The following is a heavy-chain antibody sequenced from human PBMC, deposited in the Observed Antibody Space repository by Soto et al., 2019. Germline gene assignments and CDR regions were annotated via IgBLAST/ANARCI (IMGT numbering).Heavy chain of an antibody. D-gene: IGHD6-13*01. J-gene: IGHJ4*02. CDR3: ARINWSGSRWYYFDY. CDR2: IYHSGST. V-gene: IGHV4-61*01. CDR1: GGSVSTNSYY. Sequence: SETLSLTCSVSGGSVSTNSYYWSWIRQPPGKGLEWIGYIYHSGSTNYKSSLKSRVTMSVDTSKNQFSLQLTSVTAADTAVYYCARINWSGSRWYYFDYWGQGTLVTSPQ.